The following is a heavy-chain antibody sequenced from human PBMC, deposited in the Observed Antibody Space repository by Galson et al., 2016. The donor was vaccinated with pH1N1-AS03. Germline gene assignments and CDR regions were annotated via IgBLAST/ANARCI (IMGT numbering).Heavy chain of an antibody. J-gene: IGHJ3*02. V-gene: IGHV3-7*01. Sequence: SLRLSCAASGFSLGNYWMTWVRQAPGKGLEWLANIKRDGEKKHYVDSVKGRFTSSTDNVKHSLELEMNSLRAEDTAVYYCARDANYHESDIYYDVFDMLGQGTMVTVSS. CDR2: IKRDGEKK. D-gene: IGHD3-22*01. CDR3: ARDANYHESDIYYDVFDM. CDR1: GFSLGNYW.